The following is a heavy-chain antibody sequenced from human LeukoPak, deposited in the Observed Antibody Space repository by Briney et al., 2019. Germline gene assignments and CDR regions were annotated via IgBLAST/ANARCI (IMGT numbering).Heavy chain of an antibody. J-gene: IGHJ4*02. CDR1: GFTFSSYW. V-gene: IGHV3-74*01. Sequence: QSGGSLRLSCAASGFTFSSYWMHWVRQAPGKGLVWVSRINSDGSSTSYADSVKGRFTISRDNAKNSLYLQMNSLRAEDTALYYCAKESPLQGGRHFDYWGQGTLVTVSS. CDR3: AKESPLQGGRHFDY. CDR2: INSDGSST. D-gene: IGHD4-11*01.